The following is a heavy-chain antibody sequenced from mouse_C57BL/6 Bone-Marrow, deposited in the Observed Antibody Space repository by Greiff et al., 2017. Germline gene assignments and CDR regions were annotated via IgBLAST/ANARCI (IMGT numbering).Heavy chain of an antibody. J-gene: IGHJ1*03. D-gene: IGHD1-1*01. CDR1: GYTFTSYW. Sequence: QVQLQQPGAELVRPGTSVKLSCKASGYTFTSYWMHWVKQRPGQGLEWIGVIDPSDSYTNYNQKFKGKATLTVDTSSSTAYMQLSSLTSEDSAVYYCARWPPSYYGSSYGYFDVWGTGTTVTVSS. V-gene: IGHV1-59*01. CDR3: ARWPPSYYGSSYGYFDV. CDR2: IDPSDSYT.